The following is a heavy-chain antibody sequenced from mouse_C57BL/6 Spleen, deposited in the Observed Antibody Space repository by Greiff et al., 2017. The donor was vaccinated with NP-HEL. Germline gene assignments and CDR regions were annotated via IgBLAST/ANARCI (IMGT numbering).Heavy chain of an antibody. D-gene: IGHD2-10*01. J-gene: IGHJ3*01. V-gene: IGHV5-17*01. CDR2: ISSGSSTI. CDR3: AGPTYYEFAY. CDR1: GFTFSDYG. Sequence: EVKVVESGGGLVKPGGSLKLSCAASGFTFSDYGMHWVRQAPEKGLEWVAYISSGSSTIYYADTVKGRFTISRDNAKNTLFLQMTSLRSEDTAMYYCAGPTYYEFAYWGQGTLVTVSA.